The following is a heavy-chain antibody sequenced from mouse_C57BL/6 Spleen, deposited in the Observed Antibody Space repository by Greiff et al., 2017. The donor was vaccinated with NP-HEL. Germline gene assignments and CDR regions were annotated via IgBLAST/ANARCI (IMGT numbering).Heavy chain of an antibody. J-gene: IGHJ2*01. Sequence: QVQLQQSGAELARPGASVKMSCKASGYTFTSYTMHWVKQRPGQGLEWIGYINPSSGYTKYNQKFKDKATLTADKSSSTAYMQLSSLTSEDSAVYYCAGGGNGGGVDYWGQGTTLTVSS. V-gene: IGHV1-4*01. CDR3: AGGGNGGGVDY. D-gene: IGHD1-1*02. CDR2: INPSSGYT. CDR1: GYTFTSYT.